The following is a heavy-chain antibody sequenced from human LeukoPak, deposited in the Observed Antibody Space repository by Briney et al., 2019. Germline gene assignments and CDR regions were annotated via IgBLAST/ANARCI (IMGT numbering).Heavy chain of an antibody. J-gene: IGHJ4*02. CDR1: GFTFSSYA. V-gene: IGHV3-23*01. CDR3: AKGGYYYDSSGEGLTFFDY. CDR2: ITIGGGRT. Sequence: PGGSLRLSCEASGFTFSSYAMAWVRQAPGKGLEWVSSITIGGGRTYYADSVKGRFTISRDNSKNTLYFQMNSLRAEDTAVYYWAKGGYYYDSSGEGLTFFDYWGQGTLVTVSS. D-gene: IGHD3-22*01.